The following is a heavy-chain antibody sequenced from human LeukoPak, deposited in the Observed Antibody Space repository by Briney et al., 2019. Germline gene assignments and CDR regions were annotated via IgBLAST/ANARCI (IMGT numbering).Heavy chain of an antibody. CDR1: GFTFSSYS. CDR3: AREIRRQWLKRLWGAFDY. J-gene: IGHJ4*02. CDR2: ISSSSSYI. D-gene: IGHD6-19*01. V-gene: IGHV3-21*01. Sequence: GGSLRLSCAASGFTFSSYSMNWVRQAPGKGLEWVSSISSSSSYIYYADSVKGRFTISRDNAKNSLYLQMNSLRAEDTAVYYCAREIRRQWLKRLWGAFDYWGQGTLVTVSS.